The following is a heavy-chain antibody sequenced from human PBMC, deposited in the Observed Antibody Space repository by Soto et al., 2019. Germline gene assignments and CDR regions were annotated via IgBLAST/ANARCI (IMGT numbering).Heavy chain of an antibody. CDR1: GGTFSSYA. J-gene: IGHJ6*02. D-gene: IGHD3-22*01. CDR2: IIPIFGTA. CDR3: ARGAYDSSGYGYYYYGMDV. Sequence: QVQLVQSGAEVKKPGSSVKVSCKASGGTFSSYAISWVRQAPGQGLEWMGGIIPIFGTANYAQKFQGRVTITADESTSTAYMELSSLRSEDTAVYYCARGAYDSSGYGYYYYGMDVWGQGTTVTVSS. V-gene: IGHV1-69*12.